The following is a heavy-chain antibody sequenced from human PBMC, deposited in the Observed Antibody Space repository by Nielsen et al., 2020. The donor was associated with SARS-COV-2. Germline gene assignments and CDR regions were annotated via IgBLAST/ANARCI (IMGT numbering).Heavy chain of an antibody. V-gene: IGHV3-21*01. CDR3: ARDSGGGDSSGFGY. Sequence: GESLKISCAASGFTFSSYSMNWVRQAPGKGLEWVSSISSSSSYIYYADSVKGRFTISRDNAKNSLYLQMNSLRAEDTAVYYCARDSGGGDSSGFGYWGQGTLVTVSS. CDR2: ISSSSSYI. J-gene: IGHJ4*02. CDR1: GFTFSSYS. D-gene: IGHD2-21*01.